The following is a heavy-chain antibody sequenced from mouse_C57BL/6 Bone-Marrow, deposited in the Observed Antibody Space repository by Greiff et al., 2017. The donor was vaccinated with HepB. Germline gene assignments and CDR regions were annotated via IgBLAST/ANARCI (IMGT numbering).Heavy chain of an antibody. Sequence: QVQLQQSGAELVRPGASVTLSCKASGYTFTDYEMHWVKQTPVHGLEWIGAIDPETGGTAYNQKFKGKAILTADKSSSTAYMELRSLTSEDSAVYYCARGGVVKRAWFAYWGQGTLVTVSA. D-gene: IGHD1-1*01. J-gene: IGHJ3*01. CDR3: ARGGVVKRAWFAY. CDR1: GYTFTDYE. V-gene: IGHV1-15*01. CDR2: IDPETGGT.